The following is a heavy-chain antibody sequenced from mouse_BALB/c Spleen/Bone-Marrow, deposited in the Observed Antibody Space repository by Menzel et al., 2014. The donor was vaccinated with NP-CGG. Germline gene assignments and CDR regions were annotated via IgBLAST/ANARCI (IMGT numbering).Heavy chain of an antibody. CDR2: IDPANGTT. CDR1: GFNIKDTY. D-gene: IGHD1-2*01. CDR3: ARRDGDERDFDY. Sequence: VQLQQSGAELVKPGASVKLSCTASGFNIKDTYMHWVKQRPEQGLEWIGKIDPANGTTKYDPKFQGKATITADTSSNTVHQQLSSLTSEDTAVYYGARRDGDERDFDYWGQGATLTVSS. V-gene: IGHV14-3*02. J-gene: IGHJ2*01.